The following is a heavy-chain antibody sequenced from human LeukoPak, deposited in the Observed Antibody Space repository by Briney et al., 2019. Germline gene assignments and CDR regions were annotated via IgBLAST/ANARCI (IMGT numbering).Heavy chain of an antibody. J-gene: IGHJ3*02. V-gene: IGHV1-69*05. Sequence: SVNPSCKVSGGTSTSFAISWVRQAARHGREWMGRILPIVRKATYAKKCPGRVTIATDESPSTAYRQLSSLRCADTPVSYRARAIMNYYDSSGRDAFDIWGQGTMVTVSS. CDR1: GGTSTSFA. D-gene: IGHD3-22*01. CDR3: ARAIMNYYDSSGRDAFDI. CDR2: ILPIVRKA.